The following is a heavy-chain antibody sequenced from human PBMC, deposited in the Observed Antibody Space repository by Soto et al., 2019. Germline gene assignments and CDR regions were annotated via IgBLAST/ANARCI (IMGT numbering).Heavy chain of an antibody. V-gene: IGHV3-30-3*01. Sequence: GGSLRLSCAASGFTFSSYAMHWVRQAPGKGLEWVAVISYDGSNKYYADSVKGRFTISRDNSKNTLYLQMNSLRAEDTAVYYCARDVGVGSYLCYFDYWGQGTLVTVSS. CDR3: ARDVGVGSYLCYFDY. CDR2: ISYDGSNK. J-gene: IGHJ4*02. D-gene: IGHD1-26*01. CDR1: GFTFSSYA.